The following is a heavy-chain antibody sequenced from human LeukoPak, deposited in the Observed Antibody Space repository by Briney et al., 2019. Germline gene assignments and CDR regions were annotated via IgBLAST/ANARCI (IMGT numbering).Heavy chain of an antibody. D-gene: IGHD3-22*01. Sequence: SETLSLTCAVYGGSFSGYYWSWIRQPPGKGLEWIGEINHSGSTNYNPSLKSRVTISVDTSKNQFSLKLRSVTAADTAVYYCARGPPLITMIVVVRDAFDIWGQGTMVTVSS. V-gene: IGHV4-34*01. J-gene: IGHJ3*02. CDR3: ARGPPLITMIVVVRDAFDI. CDR2: INHSGST. CDR1: GGSFSGYY.